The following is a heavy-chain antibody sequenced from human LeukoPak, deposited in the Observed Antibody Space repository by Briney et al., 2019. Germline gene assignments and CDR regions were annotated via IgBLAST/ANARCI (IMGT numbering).Heavy chain of an antibody. V-gene: IGHV3-30*02. CDR1: GFTFSSYG. D-gene: IGHD5-12*01. CDR3: AAKGNGYTGIYVFAH. CDR2: IRYDGSNE. Sequence: GGSLRLSCVASGFTFSSYGMHWVRQAPGKGLEWVAFIRYDGSNEYVDSVKGRFTISRDTSTNSLYLQMNSLRAEDTAVYFCAAKGNGYTGIYVFAHWGKGTLVTVSS. J-gene: IGHJ4*02.